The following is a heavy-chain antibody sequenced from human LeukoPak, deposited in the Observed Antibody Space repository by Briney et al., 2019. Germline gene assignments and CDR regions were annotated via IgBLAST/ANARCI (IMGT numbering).Heavy chain of an antibody. D-gene: IGHD4-17*01. CDR2: TNTGNGNT. V-gene: IGHV1-3*04. CDR1: GYTFTGYY. CDR3: ARDPGAYGDYEPYYYGTDV. J-gene: IGHJ6*01. Sequence: ASVKVSCKASGYTFTGYYMHWGRQAPGQGLEWMGWTNTGNGNTKYSQKFQGRVTITRDTSASTVYMELSSLRSEDTAVYYCARDPGAYGDYEPYYYGTDVWGQGTTVTVSS.